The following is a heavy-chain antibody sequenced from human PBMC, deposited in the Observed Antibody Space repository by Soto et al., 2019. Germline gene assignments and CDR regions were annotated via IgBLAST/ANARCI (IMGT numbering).Heavy chain of an antibody. V-gene: IGHV4-61*01. Sequence: QVQLQESGPGLLKASETLSLTCSVSGGSVRSGNHFWNWIRQPPGRGLEWLGYMYYTGVTNYNPSIKSRVSMSVYTSKNQFSLKLTSLTAADTAVYYCARGGEPLGYYGLDVWGQGTTVTVSS. D-gene: IGHD3-10*01. J-gene: IGHJ6*02. CDR3: ARGGEPLGYYGLDV. CDR1: GGSVRSGNHF. CDR2: MYYTGVT.